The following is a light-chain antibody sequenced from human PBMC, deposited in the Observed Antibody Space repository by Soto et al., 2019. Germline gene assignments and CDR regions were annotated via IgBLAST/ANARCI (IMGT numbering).Light chain of an antibody. CDR2: GAS. CDR1: QSVSSN. CDR3: QQYNNWPPIT. J-gene: IGKJ5*01. V-gene: IGKV3-15*01. Sequence: IVMTPFPATLSGSPGERATLSCTASQSVSSNLAWYQQKPGQAPRLLIYGASTRATGIPARFSGSGSGTEFTLTISSLQSEDFAVYYCQQYNNWPPITFGQGTRLENK.